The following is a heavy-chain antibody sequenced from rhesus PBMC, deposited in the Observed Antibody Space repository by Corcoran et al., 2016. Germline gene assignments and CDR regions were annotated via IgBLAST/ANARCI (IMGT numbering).Heavy chain of an antibody. D-gene: IGHD4-29*01. CDR3: ARAPLYGSTLFDY. J-gene: IGHJ4*01. Sequence: QLQLQESGPGLVKPSETLSLTCAVSGGSISSNYWRWIRQPPGKGLVWIGRISGSGGRTDYNPSLKSRVTISTDTSKKQVSLKLSSVTAADTAVYYCARAPLYGSTLFDYWGQGVLVTVSS. V-gene: IGHV4-173*01. CDR2: ISGSGGRT. CDR1: GGSISSNY.